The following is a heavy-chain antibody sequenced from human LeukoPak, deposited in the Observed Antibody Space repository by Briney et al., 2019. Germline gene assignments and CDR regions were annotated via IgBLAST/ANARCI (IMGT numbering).Heavy chain of an antibody. CDR2: ISSSDNTM. Sequence: GGSLRLSCAASGFTFSDYYMSWIRQAPGKGLEWVSYISSSDNTMYYADSVKGRFTVSRDNAKNSLYLQMNSLRAEDTAVYYCARNQHYYGLGSYSILFDYWGQGILVTVSS. CDR3: ARNQHYYGLGSYSILFDY. V-gene: IGHV3-11*01. CDR1: GFTFSDYY. J-gene: IGHJ4*02. D-gene: IGHD3-10*01.